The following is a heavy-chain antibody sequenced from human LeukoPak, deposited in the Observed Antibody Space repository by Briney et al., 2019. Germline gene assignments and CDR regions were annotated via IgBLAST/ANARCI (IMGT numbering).Heavy chain of an antibody. CDR3: ARQLYVSGSYYAPMDV. D-gene: IGHD3-10*01. CDR2: IYYSGST. CDR1: GGSIRSYY. Sequence: PSETLSLTCTVSGGSIRSYYWSWIRQPPGKGLEWIGYIYYSGSTNYNPSLKSRVTISVDTSKNQFSLKLTSVTAAATAVYFCARQLYVSGSYYAPMDVWGKGTTVMISS. V-gene: IGHV4-59*08. J-gene: IGHJ6*03.